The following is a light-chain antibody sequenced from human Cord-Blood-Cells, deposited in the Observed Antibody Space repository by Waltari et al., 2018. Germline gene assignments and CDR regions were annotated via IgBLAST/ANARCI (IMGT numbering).Light chain of an antibody. V-gene: IGKV1-39*01. CDR1: QSISSS. J-gene: IGKJ3*01. CDR2: AAS. Sequence: DIQMTQSPSSLSASVGDRVTITCRASQSISSSLNWYQQKPGKAPKLLIYAASSLQSGVPSRFRGSGSGTDFTLTISSLQPEDFATYYCQQYNSYSPVTFGPGTKVDIK. CDR3: QQYNSYSPVT.